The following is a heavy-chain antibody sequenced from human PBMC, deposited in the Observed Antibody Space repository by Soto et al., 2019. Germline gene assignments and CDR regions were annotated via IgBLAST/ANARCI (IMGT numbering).Heavy chain of an antibody. J-gene: IGHJ5*02. D-gene: IGHD6-19*01. V-gene: IGHV4-30-4*01. CDR2: IYYSGST. CDR1: GGSISSGDYY. Sequence: SETLSLTCTVSGGSISSGDYYWSWTRQPPGKGLEWIGYIYYSGSTYYNPSLKSRVTISVDTSKNQFSLKLSSVTAADTAVYYCARDIAVAGTDWFDPWGQGTLVTVSS. CDR3: ARDIAVAGTDWFDP.